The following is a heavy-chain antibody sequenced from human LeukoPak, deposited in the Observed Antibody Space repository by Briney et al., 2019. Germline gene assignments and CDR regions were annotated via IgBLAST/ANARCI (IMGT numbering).Heavy chain of an antibody. CDR3: ARGPHYHDTSGYSPYYSYYMDV. Sequence: AETLSLTCTVSSVSISSHYWSWVRQPPGKGLEWVGNIYYSGSTDYNPSLKSRVTISVDTSKNPFSLKLSSVTAADTAVYYCARGPHYHDTSGYSPYYSYYMDVWGKGTTVTVSS. CDR2: IYYSGST. J-gene: IGHJ6*03. CDR1: SVSISSHY. V-gene: IGHV4-59*11. D-gene: IGHD3-22*01.